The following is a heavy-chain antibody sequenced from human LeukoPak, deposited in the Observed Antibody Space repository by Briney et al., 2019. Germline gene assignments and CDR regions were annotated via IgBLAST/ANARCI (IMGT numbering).Heavy chain of an antibody. CDR2: ISRSSSSK. J-gene: IGHJ4*02. CDR1: GFTFSDYY. D-gene: IGHD3-10*01. V-gene: IGHV3-11*06. Sequence: GGSLRLSCAASGFTFSDYYMSWVRQAPGKGLEWVAYISRSSSSKHYADSVKGRFTISRDNAKNSLYLQMSSLRDEDTAVYYCVREDPSEYGSIDYWGQGTLVTVSS. CDR3: VREDPSEYGSIDY.